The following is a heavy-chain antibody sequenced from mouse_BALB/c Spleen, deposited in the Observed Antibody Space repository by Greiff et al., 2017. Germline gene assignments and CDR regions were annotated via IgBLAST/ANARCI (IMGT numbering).Heavy chain of an antibody. CDR1: GFSLTSYG. D-gene: IGHD2-14*01. CDR2: IWSGGST. V-gene: IGHV2-2*02. J-gene: IGHJ3*01. CDR3: AAYYRYLFAY. Sequence: VMLVESGPGLVQPSQSLSITCTVSGFSLTSYGVHWVRQSPGKGLEWLGVIWSGGSTDYNAAFISRLSISKDNSKSQVFFKMNSLQANDTAIYYCAAYYRYLFAYWGQGTLVTVSA.